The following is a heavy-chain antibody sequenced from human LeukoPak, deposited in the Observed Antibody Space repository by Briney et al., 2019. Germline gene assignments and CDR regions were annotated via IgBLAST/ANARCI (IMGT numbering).Heavy chain of an antibody. CDR2: MKGDGSSK. CDR3: ALFSIVVGDTAY. D-gene: IGHD3-22*01. J-gene: IGHJ4*02. CDR1: GFTFSNYW. V-gene: IGHV3-74*01. Sequence: GGTLRLSCAASGFTFSNYWMHWVRHAPAKGLVWVSRMKGDGSSKNYADSVKDRITISRDNPKNTLYLQMNSLRAEETAIYYCALFSIVVGDTAYWGQGTLVTVSS.